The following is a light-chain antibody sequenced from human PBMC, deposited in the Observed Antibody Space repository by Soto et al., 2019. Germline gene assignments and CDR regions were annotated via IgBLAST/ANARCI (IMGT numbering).Light chain of an antibody. Sequence: VLTQSPATLSLSPGERATLSCRASQSVRWYLGWYQQKPGQAPRLLIYDTSNRATGIPARFSGSGSGTDFTLTISSLEPEDFAIYYCQPRDHWQLTFGQGTRLEN. CDR1: QSVRWY. V-gene: IGKV3-11*01. J-gene: IGKJ5*01. CDR3: QPRDHWQLT. CDR2: DTS.